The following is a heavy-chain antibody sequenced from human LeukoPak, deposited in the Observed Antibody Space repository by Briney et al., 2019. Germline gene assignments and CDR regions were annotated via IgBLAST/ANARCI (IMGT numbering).Heavy chain of an antibody. CDR1: GYTFKNYW. Sequence: GESLKISCKGFGYTFKNYWIGWVRQMPGKGLEWMGMIYVDDYDTRYSPSFQGQVSISADKSITTAYLQWSSLKASDTAMYYCVRGGDERVINWFDPWGQGTLVTVFS. CDR2: IYVDDYDT. J-gene: IGHJ5*02. CDR3: VRGGDERVINWFDP. D-gene: IGHD2-21*01. V-gene: IGHV5-51*03.